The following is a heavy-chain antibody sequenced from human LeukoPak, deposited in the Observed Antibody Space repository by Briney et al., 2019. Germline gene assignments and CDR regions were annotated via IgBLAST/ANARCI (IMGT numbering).Heavy chain of an antibody. J-gene: IGHJ5*02. CDR1: GFTFSSYW. CDR2: INSDGSST. V-gene: IGHV3-74*01. CDR3: AREWSWDPHSFYKDSSGLGDWFDP. D-gene: IGHD3-22*01. Sequence: GGSLRLSCAASGFTFSSYWMHWVRQAPGKGLVWVSRINSDGSSTSYADSVKGRFTISRDNAKNTLYLQMNSLRAEDTAVYYCAREWSWDPHSFYKDSSGLGDWFDPWGQGTLVTVSS.